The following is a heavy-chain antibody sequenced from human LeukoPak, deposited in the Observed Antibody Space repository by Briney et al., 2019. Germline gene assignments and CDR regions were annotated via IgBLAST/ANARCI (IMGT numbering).Heavy chain of an antibody. Sequence: QPGGSLRLSCVASGFTFSSYEMNWVRQAPGKGLEWLSYIGSSDSTTHYADSVKGRFTISRDNAKNSLYLQMNSLRAEDTALYYCARAGAMVRDYLDVWGEGTTVTVSS. D-gene: IGHD3-10*01. CDR1: GFTFSSYE. V-gene: IGHV3-48*03. CDR3: ARAGAMVRDYLDV. J-gene: IGHJ6*03. CDR2: IGSSDSTT.